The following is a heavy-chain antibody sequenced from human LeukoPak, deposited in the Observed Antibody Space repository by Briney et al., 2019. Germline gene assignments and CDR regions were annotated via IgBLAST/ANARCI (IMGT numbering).Heavy chain of an antibody. J-gene: IGHJ4*02. Sequence: ASVNVSCKASAYTFTSYGISWVRQSPGQGLEWMGWISAYNGNTNYAQKLQGRVTMTTDTSTSTAYMELRSLRSDDTAVYYCAIDRQVAVFYYWSQGTLVTVSS. CDR3: AIDRQVAVFYY. CDR1: AYTFTSYG. D-gene: IGHD6-19*01. V-gene: IGHV1-18*01. CDR2: ISAYNGNT.